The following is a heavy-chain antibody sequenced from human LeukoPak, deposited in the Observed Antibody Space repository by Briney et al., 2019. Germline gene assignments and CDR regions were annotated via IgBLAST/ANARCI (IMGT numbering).Heavy chain of an antibody. Sequence: PSETLSLTCTVSGGSISSSYWSWIRQPPGKGLEWIGYTYYSGSAKYNPSLKSRVTISVDTSKNQFSLKLTSVTAADTAVYYCARGFGDWGLSWFDPWGQGTLVTVSS. V-gene: IGHV4-59*01. CDR2: TYYSGSA. J-gene: IGHJ5*02. CDR1: GGSISSSY. CDR3: ARGFGDWGLSWFDP. D-gene: IGHD3-10*01.